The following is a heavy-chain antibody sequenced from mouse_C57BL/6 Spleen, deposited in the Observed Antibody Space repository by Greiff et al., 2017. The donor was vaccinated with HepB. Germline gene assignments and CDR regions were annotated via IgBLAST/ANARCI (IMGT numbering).Heavy chain of an antibody. V-gene: IGHV1-54*01. Sequence: VKLMESGAELVRPGTSVKVSCKASGYAFTNYLIEWVKQRPGQGLEWIGVINPGSGGTNYNEKFKGKATLTADKSSSTAYMQLSSLTSEDSAVYFCARSRDYWGQGTTLTVSS. CDR2: INPGSGGT. CDR1: GYAFTNYL. CDR3: ARSRDY. J-gene: IGHJ2*01.